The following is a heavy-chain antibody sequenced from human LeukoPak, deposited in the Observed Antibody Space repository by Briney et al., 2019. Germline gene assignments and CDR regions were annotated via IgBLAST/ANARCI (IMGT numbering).Heavy chain of an antibody. CDR3: ARSHSVWTSFDY. CDR1: GGSISSYY. D-gene: IGHD3/OR15-3a*01. CDR2: IYYSGST. Sequence: SETLSLTCTVSGGSISSYYWSWIRQPPGKGLEWIGYIYYSGSTNYNPSLKSRVTISVDTSKNQFSLKLSSVTAADTAVYYCARSHSVWTSFDYWGQGTLVTASS. V-gene: IGHV4-59*01. J-gene: IGHJ4*02.